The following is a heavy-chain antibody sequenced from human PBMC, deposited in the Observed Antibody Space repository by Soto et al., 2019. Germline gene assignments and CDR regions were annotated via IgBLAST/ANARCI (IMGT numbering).Heavy chain of an antibody. V-gene: IGHV3-15*07. D-gene: IGHD1-26*01. Sequence: EEPLVESGGDLVKPGGSLRLSCAASGFTFSEAWMHWVRQAPGKGLEWVGRIKAKADGGTIDYAAPVKGRFTISRDDSKNTVYLQMNSLKTEDTAVYYCTTNFIVRATNDAFDIWGQGTMVTVSS. CDR3: TTNFIVRATNDAFDI. J-gene: IGHJ3*02. CDR1: GFTFSEAW. CDR2: IKAKADGGTI.